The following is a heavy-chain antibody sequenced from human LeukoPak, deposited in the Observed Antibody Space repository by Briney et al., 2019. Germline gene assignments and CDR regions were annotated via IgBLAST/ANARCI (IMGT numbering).Heavy chain of an antibody. CDR1: GGTFSRYA. J-gene: IGHJ4*02. V-gene: IGHV1-69*05. D-gene: IGHD5-24*01. Sequence: SVKVSCKASGGTFSRYAISWVRQAPGQGLEWMGGIIPIFGTANYAQKFQGRVTITTDESTSTAYMELSSLRSEDTAVYYCARDGTGDGYNYGYWGQGTLVTVSS. CDR3: ARDGTGDGYNYGY. CDR2: IIPIFGTA.